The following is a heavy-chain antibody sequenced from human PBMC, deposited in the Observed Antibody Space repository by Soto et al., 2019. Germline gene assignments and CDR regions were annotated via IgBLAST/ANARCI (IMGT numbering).Heavy chain of an antibody. D-gene: IGHD3-10*01. CDR3: AKDRAKITGPFGI. CDR2: ISGSGGST. CDR1: GFTFSSYA. J-gene: IGHJ3*02. Sequence: GGSLRLSCAASGFTFSSYAMSWVRQAPGKGLEWVSAISGSGGSTYYADSGKGRFTISRDNSKNTLYLQMNSLRAEDTAVYYCAKDRAKITGPFGISGQGTMFTVSS. V-gene: IGHV3-23*01.